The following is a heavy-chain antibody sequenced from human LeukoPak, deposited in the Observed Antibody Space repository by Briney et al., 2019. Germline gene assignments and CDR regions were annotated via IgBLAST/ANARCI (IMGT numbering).Heavy chain of an antibody. CDR1: GFTFSSYW. CDR3: ARGGYSYGYYFDY. D-gene: IGHD5-18*01. Sequence: PGGSLRLSCAASGFTFSSYWMHWVRQAPGKGLVWVSRINSDGSSTSYADSVKGRFTISRDNAKNTLYLQMNSLRAEDTAVYYCARGGYSYGYYFDYWGQGTLATVSS. J-gene: IGHJ4*02. V-gene: IGHV3-74*01. CDR2: INSDGSST.